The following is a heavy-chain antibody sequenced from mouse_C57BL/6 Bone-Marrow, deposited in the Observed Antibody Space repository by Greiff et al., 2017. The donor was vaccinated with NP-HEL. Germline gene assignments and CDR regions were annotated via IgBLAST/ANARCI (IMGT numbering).Heavy chain of an antibody. CDR2: ISSGSSTI. CDR3: ARGYYYGSSYNMDY. D-gene: IGHD1-1*01. CDR1: GFTFSDYG. Sequence: EVKLVESGGGLVKPGGSLKLSCAASGFTFSDYGMHWVRQAPEKGLEWVAYISSGSSTIYYADTVKGRFTISRDNAKNTLFLQMTSLRSEDTAMYYCARGYYYGSSYNMDYWGQGTSVTVSS. V-gene: IGHV5-17*01. J-gene: IGHJ4*01.